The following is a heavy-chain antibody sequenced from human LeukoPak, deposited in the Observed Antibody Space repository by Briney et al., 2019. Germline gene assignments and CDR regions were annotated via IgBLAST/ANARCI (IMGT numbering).Heavy chain of an antibody. Sequence: PGGSLRLSCAASGFTFSSYSVNWVRQAPGKGLEWVSYISSSSSTIYYADSVKGRFTISRDNAKNSLYLQMNSLRAEDTAVYYCARDLKAVAGTGDWGQGTPVTVSS. CDR3: ARDLKAVAGTGD. CDR2: ISSSSSTI. D-gene: IGHD6-19*01. V-gene: IGHV3-48*04. CDR1: GFTFSSYS. J-gene: IGHJ4*02.